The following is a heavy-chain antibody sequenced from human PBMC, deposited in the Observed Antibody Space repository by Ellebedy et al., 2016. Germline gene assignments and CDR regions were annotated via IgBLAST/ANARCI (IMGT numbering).Heavy chain of an antibody. D-gene: IGHD1-26*01. J-gene: IGHJ6*02. V-gene: IGHV1-2*02. CDR1: GYTFTGYY. Sequence: ASVKVSCXASGYTFTGYYMHWVRQAPGQGLEWMGWINPNSGGTNYAQKFQGRVTMTRDTSISTAYMELSSLRSEDTAVYYCARESWESGRLYYYGMDVWGQGTTVTVSS. CDR3: ARESWESGRLYYYGMDV. CDR2: INPNSGGT.